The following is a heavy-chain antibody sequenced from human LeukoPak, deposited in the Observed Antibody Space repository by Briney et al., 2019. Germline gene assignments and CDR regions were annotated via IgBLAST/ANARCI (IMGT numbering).Heavy chain of an antibody. CDR1: GYTFTGYY. CDR2: INPNSGGT. Sequence: GASVKVSCKASGYTFTGYYMHWVRQAPGQGLEWMGWINPNSGGTNYAQKFQGRVTMTRDTSISTAYMELSRLRSDDTAVYYCARDCGSWYEGCYFDYWGQGTVVTVSS. CDR3: ARDCGSWYEGCYFDY. J-gene: IGHJ4*02. V-gene: IGHV1-2*02. D-gene: IGHD6-13*01.